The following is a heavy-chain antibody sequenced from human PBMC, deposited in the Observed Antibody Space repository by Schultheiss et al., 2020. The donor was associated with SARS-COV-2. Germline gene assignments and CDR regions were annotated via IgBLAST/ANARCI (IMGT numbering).Heavy chain of an antibody. CDR2: IDWDDDK. D-gene: IGHD3-10*01. CDR3: ARIGKTYNWFDP. J-gene: IGHJ5*02. V-gene: IGHV2-5*08. Sequence: SGPTLVKPTPTLTLTCTFSGFSLSTSGMCVSWIRQPPGKALEWLALIDWDDDKRYSPSLKSRLTITKDTSKNQVVLTMTNMDPVDTATYYCARIGKTYNWFDPWGQGTLVTVSS. CDR1: GFSLSTSGMC.